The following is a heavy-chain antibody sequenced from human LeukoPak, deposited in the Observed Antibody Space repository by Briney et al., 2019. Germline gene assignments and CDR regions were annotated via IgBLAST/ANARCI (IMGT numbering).Heavy chain of an antibody. Sequence: SETLSLTCAVSGYSISSGYYWGWIRQPPGKGLEWIGSIYHTGSTYYNPSLKSRVTISVDTSKNQFSLNLSSVTAADTAVYYCARDEGTVTTPFDYWGQGTLVTVSS. CDR1: GYSISSGYY. CDR3: ARDEGTVTTPFDY. D-gene: IGHD4-17*01. CDR2: IYHTGST. J-gene: IGHJ4*02. V-gene: IGHV4-38-2*02.